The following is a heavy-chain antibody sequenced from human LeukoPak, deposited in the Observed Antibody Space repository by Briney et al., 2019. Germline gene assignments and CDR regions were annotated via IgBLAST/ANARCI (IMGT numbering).Heavy chain of an antibody. V-gene: IGHV3-7*01. CDR2: IQQDGSEK. CDR3: ARVRKLRTRGVMDPLDY. D-gene: IGHD3-10*01. J-gene: IGHJ4*02. Sequence: GSLRLSCAASGFTFNYYWLTWVRQAPGKGLEWVANIQQDGSEKYYVDSVKGRFIISRDNAKNSLYLQMNSLRAEDTAVYYCARVRKLRTRGVMDPLDYWGQGTLVTVSS. CDR1: GFTFNYYW.